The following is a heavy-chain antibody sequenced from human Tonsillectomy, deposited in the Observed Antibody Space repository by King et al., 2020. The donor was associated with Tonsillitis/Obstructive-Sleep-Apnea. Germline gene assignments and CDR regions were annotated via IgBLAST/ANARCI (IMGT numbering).Heavy chain of an antibody. CDR1: GFTFSSYA. J-gene: IGHJ4*02. CDR3: ASTDLPYSSSWALNSFDY. Sequence: VQLVESGGGVVQPGRSLRLSCAASGFTFSSYAMHWVRQAPGKGLEWVAVISYDGSNKYYADSVKGRFTISRDNSKNTLYLQMNSLRAEDTAVYYCASTDLPYSSSWALNSFDYWGQGTLVTVSS. CDR2: ISYDGSNK. D-gene: IGHD6-13*01. V-gene: IGHV3-30*01.